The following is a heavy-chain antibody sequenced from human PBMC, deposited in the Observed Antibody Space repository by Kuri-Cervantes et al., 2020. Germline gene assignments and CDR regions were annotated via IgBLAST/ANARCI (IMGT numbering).Heavy chain of an antibody. CDR3: ARGYSQGGY. V-gene: IGHV3-21*01. J-gene: IGHJ4*02. CDR1: GFTFSSYA. Sequence: GESLKISCAASGFTFSSYALSWVRQAPGKGLGWVSGISGTSGYIYYADSVKGRFTISRDNANNSLYLQMNSLRDEDTAVYYCARGYSQGGYWGQGTLVTVSS. D-gene: IGHD1-1*01. CDR2: ISGTSGYI.